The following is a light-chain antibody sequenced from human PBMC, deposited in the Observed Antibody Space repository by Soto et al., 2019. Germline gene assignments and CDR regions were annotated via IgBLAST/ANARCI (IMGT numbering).Light chain of an antibody. CDR2: GAS. V-gene: IGKV3-15*01. CDR1: QSVSSN. CDR3: QQYNNWPPIN. J-gene: IGKJ5*01. Sequence: EIVMTQSPATLSVSPGERATLSCRASQSVSSNLAWYQQKPGQAPRLLIHGASTRATGIPARFSGSGSGTEFTLTIRSLQSEDFAVYYCQQYNNWPPINFGQGTRLEIK.